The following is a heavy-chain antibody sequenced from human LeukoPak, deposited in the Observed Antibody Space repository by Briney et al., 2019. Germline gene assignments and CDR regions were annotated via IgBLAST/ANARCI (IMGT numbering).Heavy chain of an antibody. J-gene: IGHJ4*02. CDR1: GGTFSSYA. V-gene: IGHV1-18*01. CDR2: ISAYNGNT. Sequence: ASVKVSCKASGGTFSSYAISWVRQAPGQGLEWMGWISAYNGNTNYAQKLQGRVTMTTDTSTSTAYMELRSLRSDDTAVYYCARDRRGQVDYWGQGTLVTVSS. CDR3: ARDRRGQVDY.